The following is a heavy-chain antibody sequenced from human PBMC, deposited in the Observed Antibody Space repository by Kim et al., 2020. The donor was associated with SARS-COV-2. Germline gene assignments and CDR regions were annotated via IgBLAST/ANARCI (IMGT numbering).Heavy chain of an antibody. CDR2: ITGSGGST. J-gene: IGHJ6*02. D-gene: IGHD5-18*01. CDR3: AKWGDTSMALLPGMDV. CDR1: GFTFSSYA. V-gene: IGHV3-23*01. Sequence: GGSLRLSCAASGFTFSSYAMSWVRQAPGKGLEWVGLEWVSAITGSGGSTYYADSVKVRFTISRDNSKNTLYLQMNSLRAEDTAVYYCAKWGDTSMALLPGMDVWGQGTTVTVSS.